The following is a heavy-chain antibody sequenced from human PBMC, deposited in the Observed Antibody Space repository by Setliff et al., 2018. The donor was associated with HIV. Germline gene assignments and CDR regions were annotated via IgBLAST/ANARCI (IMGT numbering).Heavy chain of an antibody. V-gene: IGHV4-34*01. CDR1: GGSFSDSY. Sequence: PSETLSLTCGIYGGSFSDSYWGWIRQTPGKGLEWIGSIYWSGLTFYNPSLKSRVTISVDTSKNQFSLKLSSVTAADTAVYYCARITMVRGVYYGMDVWGQGTTVTVSS. CDR2: IYWSGLT. CDR3: ARITMVRGVYYGMDV. J-gene: IGHJ6*02. D-gene: IGHD3-10*01.